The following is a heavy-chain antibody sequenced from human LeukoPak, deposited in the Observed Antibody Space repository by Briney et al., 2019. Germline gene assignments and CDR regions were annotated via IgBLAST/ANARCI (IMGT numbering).Heavy chain of an antibody. D-gene: IGHD6-19*01. CDR2: IYPGDSDT. CDR3: ARQTVHSSGWYPSDY. J-gene: IGHJ4*02. CDR1: GYSFTSYW. Sequence: GESLKISCKGSGYSFTSYWIGWVRQMPGKGLEWMGIIYPGDSDTRYSPSFQGQVTISADKSIGTAYLQWSSLKASDTAMYYCARQTVHSSGWYPSDYWGQGTLVTVSS. V-gene: IGHV5-51*01.